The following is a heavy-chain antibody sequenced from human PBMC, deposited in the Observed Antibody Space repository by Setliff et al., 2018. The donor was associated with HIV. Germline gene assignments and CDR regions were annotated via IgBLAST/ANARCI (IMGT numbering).Heavy chain of an antibody. CDR1: GGSISSGGYY. V-gene: IGHV4-31*03. CDR2: IYYSETT. CDR3: ARDQGYSYGSGPFHS. D-gene: IGHD5-18*01. Sequence: SETLSLTCSVSGGSISSGGYYWSWIRQHPGKGLEWIGYIYYSETTYYNPSLKSRVTISVDKSKNHFSLKLTSVTAADTAVYYCARDQGYSYGSGPFHSWGQGTTVTVSS. J-gene: IGHJ6*02.